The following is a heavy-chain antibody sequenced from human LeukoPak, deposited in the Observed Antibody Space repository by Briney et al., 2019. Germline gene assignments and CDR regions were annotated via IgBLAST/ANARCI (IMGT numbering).Heavy chain of an antibody. CDR3: ARDRENSSGWREDFDI. CDR1: GFTVSSNY. V-gene: IGHV3-53*04. Sequence: RGGSLTLPCAPSGFTVSSNYMSWVRQARGRGLEWVSVIYSGGSTYYADSVKGRFPISRHNSKNTLYLQMNSLRAEDTDVYYYARDRENSSGWREDFDIWGQGTMVTVSS. CDR2: IYSGGST. D-gene: IGHD6-19*01. J-gene: IGHJ3*02.